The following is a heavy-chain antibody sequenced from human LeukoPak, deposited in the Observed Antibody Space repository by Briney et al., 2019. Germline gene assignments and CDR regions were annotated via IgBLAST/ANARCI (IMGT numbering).Heavy chain of an antibody. Sequence: PAGSLRLSCAASGFTVSSNYMSWVRQAPGKGLEWVSVIYSGGSTYYADSVKGRFTISRDNSKNTLYLQMNSLRAEDTAVYYCARDHYDFWSGYSGVNWFDPWGQGTLVTVSS. D-gene: IGHD3-3*01. V-gene: IGHV3-66*02. J-gene: IGHJ5*02. CDR3: ARDHYDFWSGYSGVNWFDP. CDR2: IYSGGST. CDR1: GFTVSSNY.